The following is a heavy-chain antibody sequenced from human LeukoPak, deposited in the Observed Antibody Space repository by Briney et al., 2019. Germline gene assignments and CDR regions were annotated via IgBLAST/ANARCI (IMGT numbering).Heavy chain of an antibody. CDR1: GLTFSSYA. J-gene: IGHJ4*02. V-gene: IGHV4-34*09. D-gene: IGHD2-15*01. CDR3: ARVGSGTVLFDS. Sequence: LRLSCAASGLTFSSYAMSWIRQSPGSLLEWIGEISHSGSTYYNPSLKSRVTISVDTSKNQFSLKLSSVTAADTAVYYCARVGSGTVLFDSWGQGTPVTVSS. CDR2: ISHSGST.